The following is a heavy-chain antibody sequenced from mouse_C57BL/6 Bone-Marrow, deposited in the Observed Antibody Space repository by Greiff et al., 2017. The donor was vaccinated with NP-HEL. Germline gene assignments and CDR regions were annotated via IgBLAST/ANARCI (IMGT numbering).Heavy chain of an antibody. V-gene: IGHV1-55*01. D-gene: IGHD1-1*01. CDR2: IYPGSGST. J-gene: IGHJ1*01. CDR1: GYTFTSYW. Sequence: VQLQQPGAELVKPGASVKMSCKASGYTFTSYWITWVKQRPGPGLEWIGDIYPGSGSTNYNEKFKSKATLTVDTSSSTSYMQLSSLTSEDSAVYYCASRDYGSRRGNFDVWGAGTTVTVSS. CDR3: ASRDYGSRRGNFDV.